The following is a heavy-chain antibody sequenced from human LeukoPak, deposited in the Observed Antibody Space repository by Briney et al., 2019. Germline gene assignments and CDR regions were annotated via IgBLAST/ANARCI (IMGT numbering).Heavy chain of an antibody. V-gene: IGHV1-46*01. D-gene: IGHD1-26*01. Sequence: ASVKVSCKASGYTFTSYYMHWLRQAPGQGLEWMGIINPRGGSTSYAQKFQGRVTMTRDMSTSKVYMELSSLRYDDTAVYYCARGYSGSYDFDYWGQGTLVSVSS. CDR3: ARGYSGSYDFDY. CDR1: GYTFTSYY. CDR2: INPRGGST. J-gene: IGHJ4*02.